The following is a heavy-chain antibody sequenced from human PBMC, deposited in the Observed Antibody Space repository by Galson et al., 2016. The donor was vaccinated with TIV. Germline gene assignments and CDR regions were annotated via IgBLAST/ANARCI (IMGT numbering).Heavy chain of an antibody. V-gene: IGHV4-61*01. Sequence: SETLSLTCTVSGGSVSSGSYYWSWIRQPPGKGLEYIGYIPYSGSTNYNSSLKSRVTISVDTSKNQFSLRLKSVTPADTAVYYCARAVGFYDDNWFDPWGQGTLVTVSS. D-gene: IGHD5/OR15-5a*01. J-gene: IGHJ5*02. CDR1: GGSVSSGSYY. CDR2: IPYSGST. CDR3: ARAVGFYDDNWFDP.